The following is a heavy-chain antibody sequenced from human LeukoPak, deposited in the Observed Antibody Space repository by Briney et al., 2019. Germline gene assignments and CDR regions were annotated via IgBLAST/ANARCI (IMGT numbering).Heavy chain of an antibody. CDR1: GFTFSSYW. D-gene: IGHD2-8*01. V-gene: IGHV3-7*01. J-gene: IGHJ5*02. Sequence: PGGSLRLSCAASGFTFSSYWMSWVRQAPGKGLEWVANIKQDGSEKYYVDSVEGRFTISRDNAKNSLYLQMNSLRAEDTAVYYCARGLYCTNGVCYLFDPWGQGTLVTVSS. CDR2: IKQDGSEK. CDR3: ARGLYCTNGVCYLFDP.